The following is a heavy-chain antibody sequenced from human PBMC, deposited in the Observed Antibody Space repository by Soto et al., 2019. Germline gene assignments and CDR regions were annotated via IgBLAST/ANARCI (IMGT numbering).Heavy chain of an antibody. CDR2: IIPMTGTA. CDR3: ARLSGKQVVRVPFDY. V-gene: IGHV1-69*06. CDR1: GGTFSSYG. J-gene: IGHJ4*02. D-gene: IGHD6-13*01. Sequence: ASVKVSCKASGGTFSSYGISWVRQAPGEGLEWMGGIIPMTGTANYAQKLQGRVTITADTSTSTAYMELSSLRSEDTAVYYCARLSGKQVVRVPFDYWGQGTLVTVSS.